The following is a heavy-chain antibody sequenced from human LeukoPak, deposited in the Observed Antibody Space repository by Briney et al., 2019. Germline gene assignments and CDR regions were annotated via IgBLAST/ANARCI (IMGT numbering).Heavy chain of an antibody. J-gene: IGHJ6*03. Sequence: SATLSLTCTVSGGSISSGSYYWSWIRQPAGKGLEWIGRIYTSGSTNYNPSLKSRVTISVDTSKNQFSLKLSSVTAADTAVYYCARERCSSTSCSLYYYYYYMDVWGKGTTVTIYS. D-gene: IGHD2-2*01. V-gene: IGHV4-61*02. CDR3: ARERCSSTSCSLYYYYYYMDV. CDR2: IYTSGST. CDR1: GGSISSGSYY.